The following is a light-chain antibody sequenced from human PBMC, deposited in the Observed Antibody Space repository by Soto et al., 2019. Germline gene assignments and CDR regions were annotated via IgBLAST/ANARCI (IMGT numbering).Light chain of an antibody. CDR2: DAS. CDR1: QSVSSY. Sequence: EIVLTQSPGTLSLSPGERATLSCRASQSVSSYLAWYQQKPGQAPRLLIYDASNRATGIPARFSGSGSGTDFTLTISILEPEDFAVYYCQQRSNWPRTFGQGTKVDIK. CDR3: QQRSNWPRT. V-gene: IGKV3-11*01. J-gene: IGKJ1*01.